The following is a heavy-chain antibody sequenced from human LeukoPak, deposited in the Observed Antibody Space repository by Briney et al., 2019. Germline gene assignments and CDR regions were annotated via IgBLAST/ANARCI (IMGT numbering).Heavy chain of an antibody. CDR1: GGSVSSHY. CDR2: SHTTGRT. D-gene: IGHD2-21*02. Sequence: SETLSLTCSVSGGSVSSHYWSWTRQSPGTGLEWIGYSHTTGRTNYNPSLESRVTISVDTSKNQFSLKLTSVTAADTAVYYCARGVTYSGPGILVTVSS. CDR3: ARGVTY. J-gene: IGHJ4*02. V-gene: IGHV4-59*02.